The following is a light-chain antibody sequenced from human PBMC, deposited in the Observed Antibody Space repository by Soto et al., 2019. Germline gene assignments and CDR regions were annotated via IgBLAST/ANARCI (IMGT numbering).Light chain of an antibody. J-gene: IGKJ2*03. CDR3: QQYGRFYVYS. Sequence: EIVLTQSPATLSLSPGERATLSCRASQSVSSYLAWYQQKPGQAPRLLIYDASNRATGISARFSGSGSGTDFTLTISSLEPEDFAVYYCQQYGRFYVYSFGQGTRLEI. V-gene: IGKV3-11*01. CDR1: QSVSSY. CDR2: DAS.